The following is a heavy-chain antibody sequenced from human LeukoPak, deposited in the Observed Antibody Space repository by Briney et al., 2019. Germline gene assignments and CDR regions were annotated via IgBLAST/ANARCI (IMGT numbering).Heavy chain of an antibody. CDR1: GYTFTGYY. V-gene: IGHV1-2*02. D-gene: IGHD3-22*01. CDR3: ARDPLQYYYDSSGSREDDP. Sequence: ASVKVSCEASGYTFTGYYMHWVRQAPGQGLEWMGWINPNSGGTNYAQKFQGRVTMTRDTSISTAYMELSRLRSDDTAVYYCARDPLQYYYDSSGSREDDPWGQGTLVTVSS. J-gene: IGHJ5*02. CDR2: INPNSGGT.